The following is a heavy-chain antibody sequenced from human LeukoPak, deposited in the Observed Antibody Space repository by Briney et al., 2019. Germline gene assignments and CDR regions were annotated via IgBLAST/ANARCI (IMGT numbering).Heavy chain of an antibody. Sequence: PGGSLRLSCAAPGFTFSSYAMHWVRQAPGKGLEWVAVISYDGSNKYYADSVKGRFTISRDNSKNTPYLQMNSLRAEDTAVYYCARGGDSSGYYFVYWGQGTLVTVSS. D-gene: IGHD3-22*01. V-gene: IGHV3-30*01. CDR2: ISYDGSNK. J-gene: IGHJ4*02. CDR3: ARGGDSSGYYFVY. CDR1: GFTFSSYA.